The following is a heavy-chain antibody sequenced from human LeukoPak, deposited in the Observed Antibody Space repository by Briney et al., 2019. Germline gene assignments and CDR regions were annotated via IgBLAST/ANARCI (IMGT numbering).Heavy chain of an antibody. J-gene: IGHJ4*02. D-gene: IGHD1-26*01. V-gene: IGHV1-2*02. CDR1: GYTFTGYY. Sequence: ASVKVSCKASGYTFTGYYMHWVRQAPGQGLEWMGWINPNSGGTDYAQKFQGRVTMTRDTSISTAYMELSRLRSDNTAVYYCARPLYSGSYLGGYWGQGTLVTVSS. CDR3: ARPLYSGSYLGGY. CDR2: INPNSGGT.